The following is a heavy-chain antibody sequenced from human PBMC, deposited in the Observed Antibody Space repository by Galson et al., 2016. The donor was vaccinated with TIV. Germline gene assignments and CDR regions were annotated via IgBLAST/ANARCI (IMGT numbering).Heavy chain of an antibody. Sequence: SLRLSCAASGFTFSSYAMSWVRQPPGKGLEWVSLLSGSGGSTYYADSVKGRFTISRDNFKNTLYLQMDSLRAEDTAIYYCAKKRIAGDGIGNWFDPWGQGTLVTVSS. V-gene: IGHV3-23*01. CDR3: AKKRIAGDGIGNWFDP. CDR2: LSGSGGST. J-gene: IGHJ5*02. CDR1: GFTFSSYA. D-gene: IGHD6-13*01.